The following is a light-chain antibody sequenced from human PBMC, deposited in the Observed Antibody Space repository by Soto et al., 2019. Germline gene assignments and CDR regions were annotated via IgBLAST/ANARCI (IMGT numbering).Light chain of an antibody. CDR2: DVS. Sequence: QSALTQPRSVSGSPGQSVTISCTGTRSDVGGYNYVSWYQQHPGKAPKLMIYDVSKRPSGVPDRFSGSKSGNTASLTISGLQAEDEADYYCCSYAGSYVLGTGTKVTVL. CDR3: CSYAGSYV. CDR1: RSDVGGYNY. J-gene: IGLJ1*01. V-gene: IGLV2-11*01.